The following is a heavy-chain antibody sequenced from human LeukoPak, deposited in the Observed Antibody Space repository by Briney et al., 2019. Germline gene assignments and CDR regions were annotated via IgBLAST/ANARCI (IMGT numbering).Heavy chain of an antibody. V-gene: IGHV3-21*01. J-gene: IGHJ4*02. CDR2: LRRDSSQM. CDR3: ASEYMDISF. Sequence: GGSLRLSCAASGFTFSTYSMNWVRQAPGKGLEWVSSLRRDSSQMYYADSVKGRFTVSRDNAKNSLYLEMNNLRAEDTALYYCASEYMDISFWGQGTLVTVSS. CDR1: GFTFSTYS. D-gene: IGHD2-2*03.